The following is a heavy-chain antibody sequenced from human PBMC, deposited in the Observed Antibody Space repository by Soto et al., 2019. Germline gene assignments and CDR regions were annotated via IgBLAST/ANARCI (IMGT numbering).Heavy chain of an antibody. Sequence: QVHLQQWGAGVLKPSETLSLTCAVSGGSFSGYYWTWIRQIPGKGLEWIGEINQSANTKYNPSLMSRVTMSVDTSRNQFSLKLMAVTAADTAVYYCARPSYALNWDFHYGMQVWGQGTSGTVSS. V-gene: IGHV4-34*01. D-gene: IGHD2-2*01. CDR2: INQSANT. CDR1: GGSFSGYY. CDR3: ARPSYALNWDFHYGMQV. J-gene: IGHJ6*02.